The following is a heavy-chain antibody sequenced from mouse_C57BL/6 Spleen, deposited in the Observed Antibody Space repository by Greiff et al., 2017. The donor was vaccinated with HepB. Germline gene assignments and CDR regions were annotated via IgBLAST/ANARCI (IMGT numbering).Heavy chain of an antibody. D-gene: IGHD2-4*01. CDR2: IYPGDGDT. CDR1: GYAFSSYW. CDR3: ARSGDYDPAWFAY. Sequence: QVQLQQSGAELVKPGASVKISCKASGYAFSSYWMNWVKQRPGKGLEWIGQIYPGDGDTNYNGKFKGKATLTADKSSSTAYMQLSSLTSEDAAVYFCARSGDYDPAWFAYWGQGTLVTVSA. V-gene: IGHV1-80*01. J-gene: IGHJ3*01.